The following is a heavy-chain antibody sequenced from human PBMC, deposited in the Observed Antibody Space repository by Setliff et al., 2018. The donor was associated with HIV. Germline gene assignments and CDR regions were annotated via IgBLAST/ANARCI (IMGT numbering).Heavy chain of an antibody. CDR3: ARAHLWFGESFPFDP. V-gene: IGHV7-4-1*02. CDR1: GYTFTSYG. J-gene: IGHJ5*02. CDR2: INTKTGNP. D-gene: IGHD3-10*01. Sequence: ASLKVSCKASGYTFTSYGINWVRQAPGQGLEWMGWINTKTGNPTYAQGFTGRFVFSLDTSVSTAHLQISSLKAEDTAVYYCARAHLWFGESFPFDPWGQGTLVTVSS.